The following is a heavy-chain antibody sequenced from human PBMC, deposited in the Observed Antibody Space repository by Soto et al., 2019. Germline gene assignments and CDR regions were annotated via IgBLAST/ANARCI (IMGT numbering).Heavy chain of an antibody. D-gene: IGHD6-19*01. CDR3: ARTSSGWYFADY. Sequence: NPSETLSLTCTVSGGSISSYYWSWIRQPPGKGLEWIGYIYYSGSTNYNPSLKSRVTMSVDTSKNQFSLKLSSVTAADTAVYYCARTSSGWYFADYWGQGTLVTVSS. CDR1: GGSISSYY. J-gene: IGHJ4*02. V-gene: IGHV4-59*01. CDR2: IYYSGST.